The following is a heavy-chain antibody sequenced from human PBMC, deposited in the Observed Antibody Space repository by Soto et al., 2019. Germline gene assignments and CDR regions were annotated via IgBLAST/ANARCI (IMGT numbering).Heavy chain of an antibody. D-gene: IGHD4-4*01. J-gene: IGHJ6*03. CDR1: GYTFTSYG. V-gene: IGHV1-18*01. CDR3: ARDPDSNYEGYMDV. Sequence: GASVKVSCKASGYTFTSYGISWVRQAPGQGLEWMGWISAYNGNTNYAQKLQGRVTMTTDTSTSTAYMELRSLRSDDTAVYYCARDPDSNYEGYMDVWGKGTTVTVSS. CDR2: ISAYNGNT.